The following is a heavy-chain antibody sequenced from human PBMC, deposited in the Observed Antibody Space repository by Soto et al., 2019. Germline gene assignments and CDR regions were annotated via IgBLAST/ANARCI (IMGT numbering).Heavy chain of an antibody. CDR2: ISAYNGNT. CDR3: TSTANYYDSSGYYLEAFDI. V-gene: IGHV1-18*01. Sequence: ASVKVSYKASGYTFTSYGISWVRQAPGQGLEWMGWISAYNGNTNYAQKLQGRVTMTTDTSTSTAYMELRSLRSDDTAVYYCTSTANYYDSSGYYLEAFDIWGQGTMVTV. D-gene: IGHD3-22*01. CDR1: GYTFTSYG. J-gene: IGHJ3*02.